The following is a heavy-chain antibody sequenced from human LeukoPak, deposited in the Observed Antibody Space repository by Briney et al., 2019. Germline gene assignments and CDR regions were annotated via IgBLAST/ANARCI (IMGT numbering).Heavy chain of an antibody. J-gene: IGHJ3*02. CDR1: GFNFSSFG. CDR3: AKGTSSLNYDAFDI. Sequence: PGGSLRLSCAASGFNFSSFGVNWVRQGPGKGLEWVSGISFIISTWSADSVKGRFTISRDNSKNTVYLQMNSLRDDDTDVYYCAKGTSSLNYDAFDIWGQGTLVTVSS. V-gene: IGHV3-23*01. D-gene: IGHD6-19*01. CDR2: ISFIIST.